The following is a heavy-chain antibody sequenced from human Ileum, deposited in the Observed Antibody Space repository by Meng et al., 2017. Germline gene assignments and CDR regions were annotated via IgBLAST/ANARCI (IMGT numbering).Heavy chain of an antibody. D-gene: IGHD1-1*01. CDR3: AREGAYNGGDY. Sequence: QVQLAQSAAEVKQPGAPVKVPCKASGYTFTTYGISWVRQAPGQGLEWMGWMNTDKGNTNYAQKFQGRVTMTRDTSTSTAYMELRSLSSDDTAVYYCAREGAYNGGDYWGQGALVTVSS. V-gene: IGHV1-18*01. J-gene: IGHJ4*02. CDR2: MNTDKGNT. CDR1: GYTFTTYG.